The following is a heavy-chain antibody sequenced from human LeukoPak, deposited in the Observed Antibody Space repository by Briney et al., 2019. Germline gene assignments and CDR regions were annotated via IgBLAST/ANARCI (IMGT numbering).Heavy chain of an antibody. Sequence: GGSLRLSCAASGFTFSSYSMNWVRQAPGKGLEWVSSISSSSSYIYYADSGKGRFTISRDNAKNSLYLQMNSLRAEDTAVYYCATSLLRRPYYYGMDVWGQGTTVTVSS. J-gene: IGHJ6*02. D-gene: IGHD3-22*01. V-gene: IGHV3-21*01. CDR2: ISSSSSYI. CDR3: ATSLLRRPYYYGMDV. CDR1: GFTFSSYS.